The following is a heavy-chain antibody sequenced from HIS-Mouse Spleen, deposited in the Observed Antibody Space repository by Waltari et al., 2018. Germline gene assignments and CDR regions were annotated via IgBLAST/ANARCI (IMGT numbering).Heavy chain of an antibody. CDR2: MNPNRGNT. V-gene: IGHV1-8*01. CDR1: GYTFTSYD. D-gene: IGHD4-4*01. CDR3: ARGHDYSNYFDY. Sequence: QVQLVQSGAEVKKPGASVKVSCKASGYTFTSYDINWVRQATGQGLEWMGWMNPNRGNTGYAQKFQGRVTMTRNNSISTAYMELSSLRSEDTAVYYCARGHDYSNYFDYWGQGTLVTVSS. J-gene: IGHJ4*02.